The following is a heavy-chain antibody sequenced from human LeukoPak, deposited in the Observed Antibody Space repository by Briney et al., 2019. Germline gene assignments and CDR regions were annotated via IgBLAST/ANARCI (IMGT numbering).Heavy chain of an antibody. D-gene: IGHD3-10*01. V-gene: IGHV1-8*03. CDR3: ARGLWFGELWYFDY. CDR2: MNPNSGNT. CDR1: GYTFTSYD. J-gene: IGHJ4*02. Sequence: ASVKVSCKASGYTFTSYDIKWVREATGQGLEWMGWMNPNSGNTGYAQKFQGRVTITRNTSISTAYMELSSLRSEDTAVYYCARGLWFGELWYFDYWGQGTLVTVSS.